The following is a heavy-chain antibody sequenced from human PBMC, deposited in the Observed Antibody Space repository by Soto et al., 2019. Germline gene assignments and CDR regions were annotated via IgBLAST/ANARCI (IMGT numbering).Heavy chain of an antibody. CDR3: TPHSVGNWFDP. V-gene: IGHV3-15*01. CDR2: IRSHGAGGTA. CDR1: GLTFSNAW. J-gene: IGHJ5*02. D-gene: IGHD1-26*01. Sequence: EVQLVESGGDLVKPGGSLRLSCVASGLTFSNAWMNWIRQSPGKRREWIGRIRSHGAGGTAEYAAPVKDRFTISRNDSENTLYLQMNSLKIEDTGVYYCTPHSVGNWFDPWGQGTLVTVSS.